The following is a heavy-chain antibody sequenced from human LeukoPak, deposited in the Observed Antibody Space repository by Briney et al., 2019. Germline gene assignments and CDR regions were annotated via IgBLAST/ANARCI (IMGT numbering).Heavy chain of an antibody. CDR1: GFTFSSYE. CDR2: ISSSGSTI. J-gene: IGHJ4*02. D-gene: IGHD5-24*01. CDR3: AREVPDGYNYHCDY. Sequence: GGSLRLSCAASGFTFSSYEMNWVRRAPGKGLEWVSYISSSGSTIYYADSVKGRFTISRDNAKNSLYLQMNSLRAEDTAVYYCAREVPDGYNYHCDYWGQGTLVTVSS. V-gene: IGHV3-48*03.